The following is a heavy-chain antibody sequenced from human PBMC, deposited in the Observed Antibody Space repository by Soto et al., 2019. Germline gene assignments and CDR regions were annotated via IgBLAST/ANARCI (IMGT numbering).Heavy chain of an antibody. CDR1: GGSISSYY. J-gene: IGHJ4*02. CDR3: ARNFPDYDFWSGYYRPYYFDY. CDR2: IYYSGST. D-gene: IGHD3-3*01. V-gene: IGHV4-59*01. Sequence: SETLSVSCTVSGGSISSYYWSWIRQPPGKGLEWIGYIYYSGSTNYNPSLKSRVTISVDTSKNQFSLKLSSVTAADTAVYYCARNFPDYDFWSGYYRPYYFDYWGQGTLVTVSS.